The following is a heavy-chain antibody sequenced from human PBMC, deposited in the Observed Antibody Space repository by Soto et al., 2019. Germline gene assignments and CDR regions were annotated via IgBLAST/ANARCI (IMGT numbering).Heavy chain of an antibody. J-gene: IGHJ5*02. Sequence: GASVKVSCKASGYTFTSYAMHWVRQAPGQRLEWMGWINAGNGNTKYSQKFQGRVTITRDTSASTAYMELSSLRSEDTAVYYCARGRRVSRALPAARGPWFDHWGQGTLVTVSS. V-gene: IGHV1-3*01. CDR3: ARGRRVSRALPAARGPWFDH. CDR1: GYTFTSYA. D-gene: IGHD2-2*01. CDR2: INAGNGNT.